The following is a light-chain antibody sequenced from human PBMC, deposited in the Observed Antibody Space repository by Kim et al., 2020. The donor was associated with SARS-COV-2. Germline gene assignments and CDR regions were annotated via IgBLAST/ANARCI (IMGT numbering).Light chain of an antibody. V-gene: IGKV3-20*01. J-gene: IGKJ1*01. Sequence: PGDRATLSCRASQRVSSGYMAWYQQKPGQTPRLLIYGTSTRAAGIPGRFSVSGSGTEFTLTISRLEPDDFAVYYCQQYGSTRTWTFGQGTKVDIK. CDR3: QQYGSTRTWT. CDR2: GTS. CDR1: QRVSSGY.